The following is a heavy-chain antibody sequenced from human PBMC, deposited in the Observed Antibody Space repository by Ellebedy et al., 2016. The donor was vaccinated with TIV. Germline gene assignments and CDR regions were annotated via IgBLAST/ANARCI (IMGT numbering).Heavy chain of an antibody. Sequence: SETLSLTCTVSGDSVSNGYFYWGWTRHPPAKGPEWLWTIYYTVATSYSPSLKRRVTISIDTSSNQFSLNLTSVTAADTAVYYCARRQVSALDYWGQGILVTVSP. CDR3: ARRQVSALDY. CDR1: GDSVSNGYFY. D-gene: IGHD6-19*01. V-gene: IGHV4-39*01. J-gene: IGHJ4*02. CDR2: IYYTVAT.